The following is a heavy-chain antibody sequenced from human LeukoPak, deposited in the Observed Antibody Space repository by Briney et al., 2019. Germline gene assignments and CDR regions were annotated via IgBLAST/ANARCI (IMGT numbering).Heavy chain of an antibody. CDR1: GFTFSSYW. J-gene: IGHJ4*02. D-gene: IGHD2-2*01. CDR2: IKQDGSEK. CDR3: ARSYYSDIVVVPAAMNY. V-gene: IGHV3-7*01. Sequence: GGSLRLSCAASGFTFSSYWMSWVRQAPGKGLEWVANIKQDGSEKYYVDSVKGRFTISRDNAKNSLYLQMNSLRAEDTAVYYCARSYYSDIVVVPAAMNYWGQGTLVTVSS.